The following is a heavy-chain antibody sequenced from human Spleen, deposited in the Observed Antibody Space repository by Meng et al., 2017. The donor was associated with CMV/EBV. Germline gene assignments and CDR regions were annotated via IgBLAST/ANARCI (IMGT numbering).Heavy chain of an antibody. Sequence: GGSLRLSCAASGFTFSSYGMHWVRQAPGKGLEWVAFIRYDGNNKYYADSVKGRFTISRDNSQNTLYLQINSLRPEGTAVYWCAKEGYSSGWYFDHWGQGTLVTVSS. CDR2: IRYDGNNK. V-gene: IGHV3-30*02. CDR3: AKEGYSSGWYFDH. CDR1: GFTFSSYG. J-gene: IGHJ4*02. D-gene: IGHD6-19*01.